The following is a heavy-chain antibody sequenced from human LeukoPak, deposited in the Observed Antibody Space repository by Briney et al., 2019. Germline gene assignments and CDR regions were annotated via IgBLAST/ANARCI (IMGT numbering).Heavy chain of an antibody. J-gene: IGHJ3*02. Sequence: GGSLRLSCAASGFTFSSYSMNWVRQAPGKGLEWVSSISSSSSYIYYADSVKGRFTISRDNAKNSLYLQMNSLRAEDTAVYYCARVLPEWELLAEGAFDIWGKGTMVTVSS. D-gene: IGHD1-26*01. CDR1: GFTFSSYS. CDR2: ISSSSSYI. V-gene: IGHV3-21*01. CDR3: ARVLPEWELLAEGAFDI.